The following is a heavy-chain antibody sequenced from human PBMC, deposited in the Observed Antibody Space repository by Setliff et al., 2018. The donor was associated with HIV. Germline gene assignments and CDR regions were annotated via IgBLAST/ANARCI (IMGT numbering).Heavy chain of an antibody. V-gene: IGHV2-70*11. CDR1: GFSLSTSGMC. CDR2: IDWDDDK. CDR3: ARIHSSADYYYMDV. D-gene: IGHD6-19*01. J-gene: IGHJ6*03. Sequence: VSGPTLVNPTQTLTLTCTFSGFSLSTSGMCVSWIRQPPGKALEWLARIDWDDDKYYSTSLKTRLTISKDTSKNQVVLTMTNMDPVDTATYYCARIHSSADYYYMDVWGKGTTVTVSS.